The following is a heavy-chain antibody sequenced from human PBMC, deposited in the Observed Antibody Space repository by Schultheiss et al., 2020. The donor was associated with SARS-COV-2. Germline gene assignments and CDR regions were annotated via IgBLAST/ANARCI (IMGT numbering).Heavy chain of an antibody. CDR3: ARRYCSITSCPADDAFDI. V-gene: IGHV3-30*03. CDR1: GFTFSSYG. CDR2: ISYDGSNK. Sequence: GGSLRLSCAASGFTFSSYGMHWVRQAPGKGLEWVAVISYDGSNKYYADSVKGRFTISRDNSKNTLYLQMNSLRAEDTAVYYCARRYCSITSCPADDAFDIWGQGTMVTVSS. J-gene: IGHJ3*02. D-gene: IGHD2-2*01.